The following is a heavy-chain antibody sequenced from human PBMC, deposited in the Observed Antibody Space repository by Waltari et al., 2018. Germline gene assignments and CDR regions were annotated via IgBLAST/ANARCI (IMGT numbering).Heavy chain of an antibody. V-gene: IGHV3-53*01. Sequence: EVQLVESGGGLIQPGGSMRISCAASGFTVSSTYMRCVSQAPGKGVEWVSVIDSGCSTYYADSVKGRFTISRDKSKNTLYLQMNSLGAEETAVYYCAREGAAAGTGFDYWGQGTLVTVSS. J-gene: IGHJ4*02. CDR1: GFTVSSTY. CDR2: IDSGCST. D-gene: IGHD6-13*01. CDR3: AREGAAAGTGFDY.